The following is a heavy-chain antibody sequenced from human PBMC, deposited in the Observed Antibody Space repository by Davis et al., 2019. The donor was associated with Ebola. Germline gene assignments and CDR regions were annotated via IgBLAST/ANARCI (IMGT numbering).Heavy chain of an antibody. Sequence: GGSLRLSCAASGFTFSSYWMHWVRQAPGKGLEWVSGISWNSGSIGYADSVKGRFTISRDNAKNSLYLQMNSLRAEDTALYYCAKSSGGSSWYPFDYWGQGTLVTVSS. CDR1: GFTFSSYW. D-gene: IGHD6-13*01. V-gene: IGHV3-9*01. CDR3: AKSSGGSSWYPFDY. J-gene: IGHJ4*02. CDR2: ISWNSGSI.